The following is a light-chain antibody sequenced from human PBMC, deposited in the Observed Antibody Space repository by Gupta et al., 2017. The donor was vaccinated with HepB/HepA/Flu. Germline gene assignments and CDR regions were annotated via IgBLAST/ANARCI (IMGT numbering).Light chain of an antibody. CDR2: DND. Sequence: QSVLTQPPSVSAAPGPKVTISCSGSSSNIGNNYASWYQQVPGTAPKLLIYDNDKRPSGIPDRFSGSKSGASATLGITGLQTGDEADYYCGTWDSSLSVYVFGTGTKVTVL. V-gene: IGLV1-51*01. CDR3: GTWDSSLSVYV. CDR1: SSNIGNNY. J-gene: IGLJ1*01.